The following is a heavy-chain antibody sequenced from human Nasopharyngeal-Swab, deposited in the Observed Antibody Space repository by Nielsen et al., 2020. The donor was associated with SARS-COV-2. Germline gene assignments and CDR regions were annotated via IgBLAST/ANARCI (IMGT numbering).Heavy chain of an antibody. Sequence: SGPTLVKPTETLMLTCTVSGFSLSNARMGVSWIRQPPGKALEWLAHIFSNDEKSYSTSLKSRLTISKDTSKSQVVLTMTNMDPVDTATYYCARMVGDSSSWYEVRYYFDYWGQGTLVTVSS. V-gene: IGHV2-26*01. CDR3: ARMVGDSSSWYEVRYYFDY. CDR2: IFSNDEK. J-gene: IGHJ4*02. D-gene: IGHD6-13*01. CDR1: GFSLSNARMG.